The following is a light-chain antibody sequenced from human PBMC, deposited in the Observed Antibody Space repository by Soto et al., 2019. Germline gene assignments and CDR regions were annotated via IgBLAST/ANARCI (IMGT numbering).Light chain of an antibody. V-gene: IGKV1-39*01. Sequence: DIQMTQSPSSLSASVGDRVTITCRASQSVSSYLNWYQQKPGKAPKVLMYAASALQSGVPARCSVSGYGTDFTLTIDSLQPEDFATYYCQQSFVPPRTFGQGTKVEIK. CDR2: AAS. CDR3: QQSFVPPRT. CDR1: QSVSSY. J-gene: IGKJ1*01.